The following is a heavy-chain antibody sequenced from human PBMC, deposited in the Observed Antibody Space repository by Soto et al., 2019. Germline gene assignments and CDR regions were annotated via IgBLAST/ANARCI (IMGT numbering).Heavy chain of an antibody. J-gene: IGHJ6*02. CDR3: GRTKDYFYGVDV. CDR2: IYHNERT. Sequence: QMQLQESGPGLVKPSGTLSLTCAVSGVSISSSQWWSWVRQPPGKGLEWIGEIYHNERTNYNPSLKSRLTMSLDRSKNQVSLKLSSVTAADTATYYCGRTKDYFYGVDVWGQGTTVTVSS. CDR1: GVSISSSQW. V-gene: IGHV4-4*02.